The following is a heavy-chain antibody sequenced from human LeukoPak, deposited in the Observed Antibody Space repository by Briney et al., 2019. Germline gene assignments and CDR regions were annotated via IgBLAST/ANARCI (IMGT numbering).Heavy chain of an antibody. CDR3: ARGPPLLEP. Sequence: GGSLRLSCAVSGFTFSDYSMNWVRQPPGEGLEWISYISTGGDTTYYADSVKGRFTISSDNAKQSLYLQMNSLRAEDTAVYYCARGPPLLEPGGQGTLVTVSS. V-gene: IGHV3-48*01. CDR1: GFTFSDYS. J-gene: IGHJ5*02. CDR2: ISTGGDTT.